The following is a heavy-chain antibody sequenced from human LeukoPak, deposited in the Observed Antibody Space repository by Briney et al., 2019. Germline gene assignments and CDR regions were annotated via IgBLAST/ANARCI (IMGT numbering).Heavy chain of an antibody. CDR1: GFTFDDYG. D-gene: IGHD2-21*02. Sequence: GGSLRLSCAASGFTFDDYGMSWVRQAPGKELEWVSGINWYGGSTGYADSVKGRFTISRDNAKNSLYLQMNSLRAEDTALYYCARGGVVTAKGPFDYWGQGTLVTVSS. CDR2: INWYGGST. V-gene: IGHV3-20*04. J-gene: IGHJ4*02. CDR3: ARGGVVTAKGPFDY.